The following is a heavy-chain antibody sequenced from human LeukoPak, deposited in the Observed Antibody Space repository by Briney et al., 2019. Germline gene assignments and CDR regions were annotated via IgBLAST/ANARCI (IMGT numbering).Heavy chain of an antibody. CDR3: ANGLEIGLYLDY. J-gene: IGHJ4*02. CDR2: LSGSGGST. Sequence: GGSLRLSCAASGFTFSSYAMSWVRQAPGKGLERVSTLSGSGGSTYYADSVKGRFTISRDNSKNTLYLQMNSLRAEDTAVYYCANGLEIGLYLDYWGQGTLVTVSS. V-gene: IGHV3-23*01. CDR1: GFTFSSYA. D-gene: IGHD6-19*01.